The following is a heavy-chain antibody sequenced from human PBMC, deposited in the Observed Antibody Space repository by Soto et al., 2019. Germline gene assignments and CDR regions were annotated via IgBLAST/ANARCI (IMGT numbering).Heavy chain of an antibody. CDR1: GGTFSSHA. CDR3: ARARDGYYNLNYFDY. D-gene: IGHD1-26*01. Sequence: QVQLVQSGAEVKKPGSSVKVSCKASGGTFSSHAISWVRQAPGQGLEWMGGIIPFFGTANYAQKFQGRVTITADKATSTAYMELSSLRSEDTAVYYCARARDGYYNLNYFDYWGQGTLVTVSS. V-gene: IGHV1-69*06. J-gene: IGHJ4*02. CDR2: IIPFFGTA.